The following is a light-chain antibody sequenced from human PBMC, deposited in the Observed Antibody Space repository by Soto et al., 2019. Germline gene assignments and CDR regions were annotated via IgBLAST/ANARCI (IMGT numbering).Light chain of an antibody. Sequence: DIQMTQSPATLSASVRDRVTITCRASQSIRSWLAWYQQKPGKAPKLLIYEASSLKSGVPSGFSGSGSGTEFTRTINCLQPDDFATYYCQQYDSYPYTFGQGTKLEIK. J-gene: IGKJ2*01. CDR3: QQYDSYPYT. V-gene: IGKV1-5*01. CDR1: QSIRSW. CDR2: EAS.